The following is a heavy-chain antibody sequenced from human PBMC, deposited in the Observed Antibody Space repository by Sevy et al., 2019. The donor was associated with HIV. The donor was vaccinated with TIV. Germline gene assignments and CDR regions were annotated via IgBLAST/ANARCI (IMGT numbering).Heavy chain of an antibody. CDR3: ARVFSGSAPGFDY. Sequence: GGSLRLSCASSGITFSESLMSWVRQAPGKGLEWVASIKQDGSQKYYVDSVKGRFSISRDNAKNSLYLQMNSLRGDDTALYYFARVFSGSAPGFDYWGQGTLVTVS. CDR2: IKQDGSQK. D-gene: IGHD6-19*01. V-gene: IGHV3-7*01. J-gene: IGHJ4*02. CDR1: GITFSESL.